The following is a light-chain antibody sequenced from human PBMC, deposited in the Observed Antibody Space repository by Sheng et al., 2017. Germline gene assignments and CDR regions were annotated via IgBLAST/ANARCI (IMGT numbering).Light chain of an antibody. CDR1: SSYVGAYKY. V-gene: IGLV2-14*03. CDR2: DVS. CDR3: TSYTTRNTWV. J-gene: IGLJ3*02. Sequence: QSALTQPASVSGSPGQSITISCSGSSSYVGAYKYVSWYQQHPGKAPKLMIFDVSNRPSGLSNRFSGSKSGNTASLTISGLQSEDEADYYCTSYTTRNTWVFGGGTKLTVL.